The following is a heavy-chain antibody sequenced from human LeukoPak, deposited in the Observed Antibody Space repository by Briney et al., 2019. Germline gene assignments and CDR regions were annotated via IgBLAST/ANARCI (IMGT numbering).Heavy chain of an antibody. J-gene: IGHJ5*02. CDR3: AQGDYDFWSGYYKRKEDWFDP. V-gene: IGHV1-3*01. CDR2: INAGNGNT. D-gene: IGHD3-3*01. CDR1: GYTFTSYA. Sequence: GASVKVSCKASGYTFTSYAMHWVRQAPGQRLEWMGWINAGNGNTKYSQKFQGRVTITRDTSASTAYMELSSLRSEDTAVYYCAQGDYDFWSGYYKRKEDWFDPWGQGTLVTVSS.